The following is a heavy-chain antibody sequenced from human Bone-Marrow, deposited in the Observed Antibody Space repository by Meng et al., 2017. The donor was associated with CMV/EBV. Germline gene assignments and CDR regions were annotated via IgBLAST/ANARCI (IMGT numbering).Heavy chain of an antibody. CDR3: ARGGDGGIMVRGAVDY. D-gene: IGHD3-10*01. Sequence: GGSLRLSCAASGFTFSSYWMTWVRRAPGKGLEWVANIKQDGSEKYYVDSVKGRFTISRDNAKNSLFLQMNSLRAEDTAVYYCARGGDGGIMVRGAVDYWGQGTLVTVSS. CDR2: IKQDGSEK. J-gene: IGHJ4*02. CDR1: GFTFSSYW. V-gene: IGHV3-7*01.